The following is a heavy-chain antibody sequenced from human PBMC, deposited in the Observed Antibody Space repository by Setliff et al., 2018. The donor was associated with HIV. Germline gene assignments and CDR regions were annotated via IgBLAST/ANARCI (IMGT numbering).Heavy chain of an antibody. J-gene: IGHJ4*02. CDR3: ARVRSPFYFDY. V-gene: IGHV3-7*01. CDR1: GFRFRSYW. Sequence: GSLRLSCAASGFRFRSYWMSWVRQAPGKGLESVANVKQDGTETLYVDSVKGRFTISRDNAKNSLNLQMNSRRAEDTAVYYCARVRSPFYFDYWGQGTLVTVSS. CDR2: VKQDGTET.